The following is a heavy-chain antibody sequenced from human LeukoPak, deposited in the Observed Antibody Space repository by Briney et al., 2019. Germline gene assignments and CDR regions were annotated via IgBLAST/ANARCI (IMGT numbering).Heavy chain of an antibody. V-gene: IGHV4-59*01. CDR2: IYYSGTT. CDR3: ARDVNLAY. J-gene: IGHJ4*02. Sequence: PSETLSLTCTVSGGSISSYYWSWIRRPPGKGLEWIGYIYYSGTTSYDPSLKSRVTISVDTSKNQFSLNLTSVTAADTAVYYCARDVNLAYWGQGTLVTVSS. CDR1: GGSISSYY.